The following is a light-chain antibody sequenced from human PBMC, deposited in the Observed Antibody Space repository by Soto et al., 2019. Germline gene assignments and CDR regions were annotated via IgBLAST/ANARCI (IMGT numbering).Light chain of an antibody. CDR3: QRAHSFPPT. CDR1: QSIRSW. Sequence: IHMTKTHSTRSATGGNIDIITCQASQSIRSWLAWYQPKPGKAPKLLIYAASSLQSGVPSRFSGSGHGTDFTLTMRSLQPEDFATSNCQRAHSFPPTFGQGTRLEI. CDR2: AAS. V-gene: IGKV1-12*01. J-gene: IGKJ5*01.